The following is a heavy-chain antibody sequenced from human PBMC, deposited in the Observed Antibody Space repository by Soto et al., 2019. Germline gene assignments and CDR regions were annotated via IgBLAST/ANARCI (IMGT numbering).Heavy chain of an antibody. J-gene: IGHJ4*02. D-gene: IGHD2-15*01. CDR3: ARDDCSGGSCYQSHDY. Sequence: QVQLVQSGAEVKKPGASVKVSCKASGYTFTSYYMHWVRQAPGQGLEWMGIINPSGGSTSYAKEFQSGVTMTRDTSTSTVYRELSSRRFDDTAVYYCARDDCSGGSCYQSHDYWGQGTLVSVSS. CDR1: GYTFTSYY. CDR2: INPSGGST. V-gene: IGHV1-46*01.